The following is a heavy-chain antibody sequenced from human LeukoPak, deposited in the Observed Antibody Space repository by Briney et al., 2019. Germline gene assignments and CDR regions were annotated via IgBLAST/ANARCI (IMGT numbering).Heavy chain of an antibody. J-gene: IGHJ5*02. CDR1: GGTFSSYA. Sequence: ASVKVSCKASGGTFSSYAISWVRQAPGQGLDWMGRIIPIFGTANYAQKCQGRIKLTTADATRPAYLERSSLRSEDTAVYYCAYTSPSNWFVPWGQGTLVTVSS. CDR3: AYTSPSNWFVP. V-gene: IGHV1-69*05. D-gene: IGHD2-2*02. CDR2: IIPIFGTA.